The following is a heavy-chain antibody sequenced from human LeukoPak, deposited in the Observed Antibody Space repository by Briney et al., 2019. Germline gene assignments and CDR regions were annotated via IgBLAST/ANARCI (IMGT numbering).Heavy chain of an antibody. CDR3: ARSEYSSSWAAYYYYYYMDV. J-gene: IGHJ6*03. V-gene: IGHV4-59*01. Sequence: SETLSLTCSVSGGSIRSYYWNWIRQPPGKGLEWIGYIYYSGSTKYSPSLQSRVTISVDTSKNQFSLKLSSVTAADTAVYYCARSEYSSSWAAYYYYYYMDVWGKGTTVTVSS. CDR1: GGSIRSYY. CDR2: IYYSGST. D-gene: IGHD6-13*01.